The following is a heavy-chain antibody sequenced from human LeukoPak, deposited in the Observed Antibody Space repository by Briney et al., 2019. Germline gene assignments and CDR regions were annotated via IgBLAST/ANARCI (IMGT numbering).Heavy chain of an antibody. Sequence: GGSLRLSCAASEFTFSSYAMHWVRQAPGKGLEWVAVISYDGSNKYYADSVKGRFTISRDNSKNTLYLQMNSLRAEDTAVYYCARNTIAVAYYYYYYMDVWGKGTTVTVSS. CDR1: EFTFSSYA. CDR3: ARNTIAVAYYYYYYMDV. V-gene: IGHV3-30*04. J-gene: IGHJ6*03. CDR2: ISYDGSNK. D-gene: IGHD6-19*01.